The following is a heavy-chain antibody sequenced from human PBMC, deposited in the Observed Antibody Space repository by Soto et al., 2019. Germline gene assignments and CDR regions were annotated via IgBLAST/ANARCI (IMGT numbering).Heavy chain of an antibody. D-gene: IGHD3-9*01. J-gene: IGHJ3*02. CDR2: INHSGST. V-gene: IGHV4-34*01. CDR1: GGSFSGYS. Sequence: SENLSLTCAVYGGSFSGYSWNWIRQPPEKGLEWIGEINHSGSTNYTPSLKSRVTISVDTSKIQFSLKLSSVTAADTAVYYCARDLSQRYFDWLLAFDIWGQGTMVTVSS. CDR3: ARDLSQRYFDWLLAFDI.